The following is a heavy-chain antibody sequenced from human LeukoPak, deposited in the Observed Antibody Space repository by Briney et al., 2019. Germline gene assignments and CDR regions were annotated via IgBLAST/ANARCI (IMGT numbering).Heavy chain of an antibody. CDR2: INHSGST. Sequence: KASETLSLTCAVYGGSFSGYYWSWIRQPPGKGLEWIGEINHSGSTNHNPSLKSRVTISVETSKNQFSLKLSSVTAAHTAVYYCARGSLRSRAFDIWGQGTMVTVSS. V-gene: IGHV4-34*01. CDR3: ARGSLRSRAFDI. J-gene: IGHJ3*02. CDR1: GGSFSGYY.